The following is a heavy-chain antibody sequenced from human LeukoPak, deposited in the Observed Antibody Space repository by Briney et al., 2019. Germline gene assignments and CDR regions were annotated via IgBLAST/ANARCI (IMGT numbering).Heavy chain of an antibody. D-gene: IGHD3-16*01. CDR3: AREHRESYSFYYYYGMDV. J-gene: IGHJ6*02. V-gene: IGHV4-61*01. CDR2: IHYSGNT. CDR1: GGSVTSGSYY. Sequence: SGTLSLTCSVSGGSVTSGSYYWSWIRQPPGKGLEWMGYIHYSGNTNYNPSLESRVTISVDMSKNQFSLKLSSVTAADTDVYYCAREHRESYSFYYYYGMDVWGQGTTVTVSS.